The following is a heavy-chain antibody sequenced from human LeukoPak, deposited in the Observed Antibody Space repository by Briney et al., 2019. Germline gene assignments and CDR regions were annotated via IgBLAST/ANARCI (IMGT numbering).Heavy chain of an antibody. J-gene: IGHJ6*02. V-gene: IGHV4-34*01. CDR2: IHSTGNS. D-gene: IGHD2-15*01. CDR1: GGSFSGYC. CDR3: EKDSHLDV. Sequence: PSETLSLTCAVYGGSFSGYCWGWIRQLPGKGLEWIGNIHSTGNSFCNPSLKSRVTISVDTSKNQFSLKLSSVTAADTAVYYCEKDSHLDVWGHGTTVTVSS.